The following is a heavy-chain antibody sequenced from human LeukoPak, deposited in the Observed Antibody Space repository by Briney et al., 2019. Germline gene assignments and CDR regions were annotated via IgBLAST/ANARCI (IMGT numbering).Heavy chain of an antibody. V-gene: IGHV4-34*01. CDR3: ARGLVGNFWSGYYTGPHTLYYFDY. D-gene: IGHD3-3*01. Sequence: SETLSLTCAVYGGSFSGYYWSWIRQPPGKGLEWIGEINHSESTNYNPSLKSRVTISVDTSKNQFSLKLSSVTAADTAVYYCARGLVGNFWSGYYTGPHTLYYFDYWGQGTLVAVSS. J-gene: IGHJ4*02. CDR1: GGSFSGYY. CDR2: INHSEST.